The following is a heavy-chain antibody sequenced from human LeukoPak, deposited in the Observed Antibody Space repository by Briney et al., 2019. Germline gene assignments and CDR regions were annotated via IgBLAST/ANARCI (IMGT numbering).Heavy chain of an antibody. V-gene: IGHV3-11*04. CDR2: ISSSGSTI. CDR3: ARFTYYYGSGLYYYYGMDV. Sequence: KAGGSLRLSCAASGFTVSSNYMSWVRQAPGKGLEWVSYISSSGSTIYYADSVKGRFTISRDNAKNSLYLQMNSLRAEDTAVYYCARFTYYYGSGLYYYYGMDVWGKGTTVTVSS. D-gene: IGHD3-10*01. J-gene: IGHJ6*04. CDR1: GFTVSSNY.